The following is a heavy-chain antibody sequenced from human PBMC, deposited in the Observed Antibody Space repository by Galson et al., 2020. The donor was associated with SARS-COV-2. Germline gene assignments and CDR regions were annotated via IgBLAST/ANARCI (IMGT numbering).Heavy chain of an antibody. J-gene: IGHJ6*02. CDR3: ARKGWKVFYYYYGMDV. CDR1: GGSLGGNY. V-gene: IGHV4-34*01. Sequence: SETLSLTCAVYGGSLGGNYWSWIRQPPGKGLEWIGEINHRETTNSNPSPKSRVTISVDTSKNQFSLKVSSVIAADTAVYYCARKGWKVFYYYYGMDVWGQGTTVTVSS. D-gene: IGHD1-1*01. CDR2: INHRETT.